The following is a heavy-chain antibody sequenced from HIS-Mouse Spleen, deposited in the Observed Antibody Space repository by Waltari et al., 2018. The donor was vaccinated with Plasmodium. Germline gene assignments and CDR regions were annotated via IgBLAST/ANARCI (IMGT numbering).Heavy chain of an antibody. V-gene: IGHV3-30*18. D-gene: IGHD6-13*01. CDR1: GFTFSSYG. Sequence: QVQLVESGGGVVQPGRSLRLSCAASGFTFSSYGMHWVRQAPGKGLGWGAVISYDVSNKYYADSVKGRFTISRDNSKNTLYLQMNSLRAEDTAVYYCAKDRRSSSWYVDYWGQGTLVTVSS. J-gene: IGHJ4*02. CDR2: ISYDVSNK. CDR3: AKDRRSSSWYVDY.